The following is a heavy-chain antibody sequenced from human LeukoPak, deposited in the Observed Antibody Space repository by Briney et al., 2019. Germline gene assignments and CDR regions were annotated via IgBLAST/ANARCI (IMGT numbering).Heavy chain of an antibody. CDR2: ISSSSSYI. CDR1: GFTFSSYS. Sequence: GGSLRLSCAASGFTFSSYSMNWVRQAPGKGLEWVSSISSSSSYIYYADSVEGRFTISRDNAKNSLYLQMNSLRAEDTAVYYCARDFDSSPPPWGQGTLVTVSS. J-gene: IGHJ5*02. D-gene: IGHD6-13*01. CDR3: ARDFDSSPPP. V-gene: IGHV3-21*01.